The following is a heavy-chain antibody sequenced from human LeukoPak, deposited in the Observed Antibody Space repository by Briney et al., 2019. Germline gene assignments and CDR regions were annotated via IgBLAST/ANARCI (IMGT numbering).Heavy chain of an antibody. CDR1: GGSISSYY. Sequence: SETLSLTCTISGGSISSYYWSWIRQPPGKGLEWIGYIYYSGSTNYNPSLKSRVTISVDTSKNQFSLKLSSVTAADTAVYYYATGYDYYDSSGSFDYWGQGTLVTVSS. D-gene: IGHD3-22*01. CDR3: ATGYDYYDSSGSFDY. V-gene: IGHV4-59*08. J-gene: IGHJ4*02. CDR2: IYYSGST.